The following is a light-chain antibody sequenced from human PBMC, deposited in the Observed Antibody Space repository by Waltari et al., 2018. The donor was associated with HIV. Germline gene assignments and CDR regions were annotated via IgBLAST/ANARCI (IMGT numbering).Light chain of an antibody. CDR3: QSTGSSGSYLVL. CDR2: KDS. Sequence: SYELTQPPSVSVSPGHTATITCSGDALPKKYGNWYQRKPGQAPVMVIYKDSERPSGIPERFSGSSSGTTVTLTISGVQAEDEADYYCQSTGSSGSYLVLFGGGTKLTVL. CDR1: ALPKKY. V-gene: IGLV3-25*03. J-gene: IGLJ2*01.